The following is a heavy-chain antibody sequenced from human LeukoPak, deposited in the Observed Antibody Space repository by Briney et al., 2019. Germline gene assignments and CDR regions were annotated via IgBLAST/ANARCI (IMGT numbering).Heavy chain of an antibody. CDR3: VRDNCTGTSCHHFDY. CDR2: IKEDGSEK. V-gene: IGHV3-7*01. J-gene: IGHJ4*02. D-gene: IGHD2-2*01. CDR1: AFTFTNYW. Sequence: GGSLRLSCAASAFTFTNYWMSWVRQAPGKGLEWVANIKEDGSEKYYVDSVKGRFTISRDNAKNSLYLQMNSLRAEDTAVYYCVRDNCTGTSCHHFDYWGQGTLVTVSS.